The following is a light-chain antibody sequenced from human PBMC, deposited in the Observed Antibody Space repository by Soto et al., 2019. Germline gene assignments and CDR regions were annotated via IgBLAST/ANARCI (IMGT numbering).Light chain of an antibody. CDR2: AVS. V-gene: IGLV2-14*01. CDR3: ASYTSTSTYV. CDR1: SSDVGGYNY. Sequence: QSALTQPASVSGSPGQSITISCTGTSSDVGGYNYVSWYQQHPGKAPKLMIYAVSSRPSGVSNRFSGSKSGNTASLTISGPQAEDEADYYCASYTSTSTYVFGTGTKVTVL. J-gene: IGLJ1*01.